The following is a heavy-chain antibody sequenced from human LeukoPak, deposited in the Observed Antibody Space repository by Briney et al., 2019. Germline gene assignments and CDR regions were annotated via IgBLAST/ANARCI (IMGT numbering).Heavy chain of an antibody. J-gene: IGHJ4*02. D-gene: IGHD2-2*01. V-gene: IGHV4-61*02. CDR1: GGSISSGSYY. Sequence: SETLSLTCTVSGGSISSGSYYWSWIRQPAGKGLEWIGRIYTSGSTNYNPSLKSRVTISVDTSKKQFSLKLSSVTAADTAVYYCARGWGRARRSPYCSSTSCYDYWGQGTLVTVSS. CDR3: ARGWGRARRSPYCSSTSCYDY. CDR2: IYTSGST.